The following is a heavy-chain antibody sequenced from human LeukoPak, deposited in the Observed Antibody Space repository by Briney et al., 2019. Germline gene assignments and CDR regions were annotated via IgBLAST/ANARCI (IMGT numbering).Heavy chain of an antibody. Sequence: GGSLSLSCAPSGFILSDYNMHWVRQAPGKGLEWVAVISYDGSNKYYADSVKGRFTISRDNSKNTLYLQMNSLRAEDTAVYYCARDQTGFCSGSSCLGSTFDYWGQGALVTVSS. CDR2: ISYDGSNK. J-gene: IGHJ4*02. CDR1: GFILSDYN. CDR3: ARDQTGFCSGSSCLGSTFDY. D-gene: IGHD2-15*01. V-gene: IGHV3-30*04.